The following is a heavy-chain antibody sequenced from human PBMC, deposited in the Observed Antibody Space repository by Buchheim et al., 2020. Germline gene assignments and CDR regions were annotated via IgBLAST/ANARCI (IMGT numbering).Heavy chain of an antibody. CDR2: IYYSGST. Sequence: QLQLQESGPGLVKPSETLSLTCTVSDGSVSSNTYYWGWIRQPPGKGLEWIGSIYYSGSTYYNPSLKSRVTISVDTSKNQFSLKLTSVTAADTAVYYCARPGSGWPHNWFDAWGQGTL. J-gene: IGHJ5*02. D-gene: IGHD6-19*01. V-gene: IGHV4-39*01. CDR1: DGSVSSNTYY. CDR3: ARPGSGWPHNWFDA.